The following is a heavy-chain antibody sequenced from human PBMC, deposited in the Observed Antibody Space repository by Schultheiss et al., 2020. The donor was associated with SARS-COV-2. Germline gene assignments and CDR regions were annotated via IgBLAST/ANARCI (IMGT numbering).Heavy chain of an antibody. Sequence: GESLKISCKASGYTFTSYGISWVRQAPGQGLEWMGWISAYNGNTNYAQKLQGRVTITADKSTSTAYMELSSLRSEDTAVYYCARDDYEINYWGQGTLVTVSS. V-gene: IGHV1-18*04. CDR3: ARDDYEINY. CDR1: GYTFTSYG. J-gene: IGHJ4*02. D-gene: IGHD4/OR15-4a*01. CDR2: ISAYNGNT.